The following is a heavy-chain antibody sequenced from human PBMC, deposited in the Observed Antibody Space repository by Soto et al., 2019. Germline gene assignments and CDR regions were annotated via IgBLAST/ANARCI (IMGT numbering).Heavy chain of an antibody. V-gene: IGHV6-1*01. J-gene: IGHJ6*02. Sequence: SQTLSLTCTISGDSVSSDSAAWNWIRQSPSRGLEWLGRTYYRSKWYNDYAVSVKSRITINPDTSKNQFSLQLNSVTPEDTAVYYCARDGLTPIYYYYGMDVWGQGTTVTVSS. D-gene: IGHD3-9*01. CDR1: GDSVSSDSAA. CDR2: TYYRSKWYN. CDR3: ARDGLTPIYYYYGMDV.